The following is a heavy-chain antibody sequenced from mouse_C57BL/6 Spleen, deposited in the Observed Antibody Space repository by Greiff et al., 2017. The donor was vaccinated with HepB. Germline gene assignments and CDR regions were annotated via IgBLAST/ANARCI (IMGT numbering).Heavy chain of an antibody. CDR2: ISNGGGST. CDR3: ARHDPLMDY. CDR1: GFTFSDYY. V-gene: IGHV5-12*01. J-gene: IGHJ4*01. Sequence: EVNLVESGGGLVQPGGSLKLSCAASGFTFSDYYMYWVRQTPEKRLEWVAYISNGGGSTYYPDTVKGRFTISRDNAKNTLYLQMSRLKSEDTAMYYCARHDPLMDYWGQGTSVTVSS.